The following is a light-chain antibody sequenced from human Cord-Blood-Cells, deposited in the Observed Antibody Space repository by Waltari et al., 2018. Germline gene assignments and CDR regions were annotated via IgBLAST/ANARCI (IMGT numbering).Light chain of an antibody. CDR3: QQRSNWPPET. J-gene: IGKJ2*01. CDR2: DAS. V-gene: IGKV3-11*01. Sequence: EIVLTHSPATLSLSPGARATPSCRASQSVSSYLAWYQQKPGQAPRLLIYDASNRATGIPARFSGSGSGTDFTLTISSLEPEDFAVYYCQQRSNWPPETFGQGTKLEIK. CDR1: QSVSSY.